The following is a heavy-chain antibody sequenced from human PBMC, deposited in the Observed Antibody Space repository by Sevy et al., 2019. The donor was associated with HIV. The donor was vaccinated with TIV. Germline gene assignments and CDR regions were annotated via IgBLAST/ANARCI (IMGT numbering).Heavy chain of an antibody. CDR2: ISGSGGST. CDR3: AKDPLYSSSSNY. CDR1: GFTFSSYA. D-gene: IGHD6-6*01. V-gene: IGHV3-23*01. J-gene: IGHJ4*02. Sequence: GGSVRLSCAASGFTFSSYAMSWVRQAPGKGLEWVSAISGSGGSTYYADSVKGRFTISRDNSKNTLYLQMNSLRAEDTAVYYCAKDPLYSSSSNYWGQGTLVTVSS.